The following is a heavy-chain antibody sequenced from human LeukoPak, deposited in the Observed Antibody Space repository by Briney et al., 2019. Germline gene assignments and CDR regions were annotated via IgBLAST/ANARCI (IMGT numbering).Heavy chain of an antibody. D-gene: IGHD3-10*01. V-gene: IGHV4-34*01. CDR1: GGSFSGYY. Sequence: SETLSLTCAVYGGSFSGYYWSWIRQPPGKGLEWSGEINHSGSTNYNPSLKSRVTISVDTSKNQFSLKLSSVTAADTAVYYCARGVTLYYYGSGSYYNCWFDPWGQGTLVTVPS. J-gene: IGHJ5*02. CDR2: INHSGST. CDR3: ARGVTLYYYGSGSYYNCWFDP.